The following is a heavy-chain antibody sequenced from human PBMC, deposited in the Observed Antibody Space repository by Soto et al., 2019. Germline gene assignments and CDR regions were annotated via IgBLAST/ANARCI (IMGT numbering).Heavy chain of an antibody. CDR3: AKVWEAAAGHGVDY. CDR2: ISYDGSNK. D-gene: IGHD6-13*01. J-gene: IGHJ4*02. CDR1: GFTFSSYG. V-gene: IGHV3-30*18. Sequence: QVQLVESGGGVVQPGRSLRLSCAASGFTFSSYGMHWVRQAPGKGLEWVAVISYDGSNKYYADSVKGRFTISRDNSKNTLYLQMNSLRAEDTAVYYCAKVWEAAAGHGVDYWGQGTLVTVSS.